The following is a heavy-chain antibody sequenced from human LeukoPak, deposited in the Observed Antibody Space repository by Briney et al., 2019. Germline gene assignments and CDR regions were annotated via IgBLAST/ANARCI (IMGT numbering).Heavy chain of an antibody. J-gene: IGHJ6*03. CDR2: ISGSGGST. D-gene: IGHD3-16*02. V-gene: IGHV3-23*01. CDR1: GFTFSSYA. CDR3: ARAVYDYVWGSYRYSYYYYYMDV. Sequence: GGSLRLSCAASGFTFSSYAMSWVRQAPGKGLEWVSAISGSGGSTYYADSVKGRFTISRDNSKNTLYLQMNSLRAEDTAVYYCARAVYDYVWGSYRYSYYYYYMDVWGKGTTVTISS.